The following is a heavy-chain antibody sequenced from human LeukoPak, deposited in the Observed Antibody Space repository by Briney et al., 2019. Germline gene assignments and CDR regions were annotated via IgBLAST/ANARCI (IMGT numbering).Heavy chain of an antibody. CDR3: ARGKSGYSP. V-gene: IGHV1-2*02. J-gene: IGHJ4*02. CDR1: GYTFTENY. D-gene: IGHD3-22*01. Sequence: ASVKVSFTASGYTFTENYIHWVRQAPGQGLEWMGLINPYTGAANYTQNFQGRVTMTRDTSVSTAYMHLSGLRSDDTAVYYCARGKSGYSPWGQGTPVTVSS. CDR2: INPYTGAA.